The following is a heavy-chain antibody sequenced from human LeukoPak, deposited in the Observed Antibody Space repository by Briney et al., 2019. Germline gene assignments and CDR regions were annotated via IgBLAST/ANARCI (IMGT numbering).Heavy chain of an antibody. V-gene: IGHV4-39*07. D-gene: IGHD1-26*01. CDR1: GGSTSSSTYY. J-gene: IGHJ4*02. Sequence: SETLSLTCTVSGGSTSSSTYYWDWIRQPPGKGLEWIGNIYDSGSTHYNPSLESRVTISVDTSKNQFSLKLSSVTAADTAVYYCARGGSYDHFDYWGQGTLVTVSS. CDR3: ARGGSYDHFDY. CDR2: IYDSGST.